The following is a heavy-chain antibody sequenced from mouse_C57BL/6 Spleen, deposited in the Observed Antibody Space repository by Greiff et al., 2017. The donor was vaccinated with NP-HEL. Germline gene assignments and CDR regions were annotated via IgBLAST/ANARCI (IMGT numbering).Heavy chain of an antibody. D-gene: IGHD4-1*01. CDR2: IDPSDSET. Sequence: VQLQQPGAELVRPGSSVKLSCKASGYTFTSYWMHWVKQRPIQGLEWIGNIDPSDSETHYNQKFKDKATLTVDKSSSTAYMQLSSLTSEDSAVYYCARRDFGGTGYYFDYWGQGTTLTVSS. CDR1: GYTFTSYW. CDR3: ARRDFGGTGYYFDY. V-gene: IGHV1-52*01. J-gene: IGHJ2*01.